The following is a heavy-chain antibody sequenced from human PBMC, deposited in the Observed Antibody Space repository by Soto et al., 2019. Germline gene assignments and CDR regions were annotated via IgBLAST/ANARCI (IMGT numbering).Heavy chain of an antibody. J-gene: IGHJ4*02. CDR1: GATFRTNP. D-gene: IGHD2-15*01. Sequence: QVQLVQSGAEVKKPGSSVKVSCKVSGATFRTNPIAWVRQAPGQGLEWMGGIVPMSGTPKYAQKFQDRVTISADESTSTAHMGLRTLSSEDTAIYYCARKGGGDCPGGGCFSLDFWGQGTLITVSS. CDR3: ARKGGGDCPGGGCFSLDF. CDR2: IVPMSGTP. V-gene: IGHV1-69*01.